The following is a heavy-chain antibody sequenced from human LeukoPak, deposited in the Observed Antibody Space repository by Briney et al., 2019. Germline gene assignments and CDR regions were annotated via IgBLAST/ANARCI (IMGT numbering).Heavy chain of an antibody. Sequence: PSETLSLTCTVSGDSISSSYWNWIRQTPGKGLEWIGYISASGNTNYNPSLKSRIIISVDMSKNQFSLKLSSVTAADTAVYYCASHYSGSYNPVDAFDIWGQGTMVTVSS. J-gene: IGHJ3*02. D-gene: IGHD1-26*01. CDR2: ISASGNT. V-gene: IGHV4-4*09. CDR3: ASHYSGSYNPVDAFDI. CDR1: GDSISSSY.